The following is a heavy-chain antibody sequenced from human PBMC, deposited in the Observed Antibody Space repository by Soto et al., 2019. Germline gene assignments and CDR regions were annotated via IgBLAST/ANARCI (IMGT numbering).Heavy chain of an antibody. J-gene: IGHJ4*01. CDR1: GFTFSSYA. CDR3: PKADGSRSYYRHFDY. CDR2: FIGGGGST. V-gene: IGHV3-23*01. Sequence: GGSRRLSCAASGFTFSSYAMSWFRQAPGKGLDWVSAFIGGGGSTYYADSVRGRFTFPRANSKNTLYLQLTSLRAEAPAVYYFPKADGSRSYYRHFDYWGHGTLVTVSS. D-gene: IGHD3-10*01.